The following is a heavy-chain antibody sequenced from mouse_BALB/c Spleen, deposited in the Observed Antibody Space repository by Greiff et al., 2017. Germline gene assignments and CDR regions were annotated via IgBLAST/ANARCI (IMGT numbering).Heavy chain of an antibody. D-gene: IGHD2-14*01. CDR3: ARIGYAIDY. V-gene: IGHV5-9-4*01. CDR2: ISSGGSYT. Sequence: EVMLVESGGGLVKPGGSLKLSCAASGFTFSSYAMSWVRQSPEKRLEWVAEISSGGSYTYYPDTVTGRFTISRDNAKNTLYLEMSSLRSEDTAMYYCARIGYAIDYWGQGTSVTVSS. J-gene: IGHJ4*01. CDR1: GFTFSSYA.